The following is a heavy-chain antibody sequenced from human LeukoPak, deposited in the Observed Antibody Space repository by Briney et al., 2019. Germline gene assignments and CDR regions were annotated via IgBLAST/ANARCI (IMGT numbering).Heavy chain of an antibody. CDR1: GYSFTSYW. CDR3: ARSLRDYQDSSGYGRGEDY. D-gene: IGHD3-22*01. Sequence: GESLKISCKGSGYSFTSYWIGWVRQMPGKGLEWMGIIYPGDSDTRYSPSFQGQVTISADKSISTAYLPWSSLKASDTAMHYCARSLRDYQDSSGYGRGEDYWGQGNLVTVSP. CDR2: IYPGDSDT. V-gene: IGHV5-51*01. J-gene: IGHJ4*02.